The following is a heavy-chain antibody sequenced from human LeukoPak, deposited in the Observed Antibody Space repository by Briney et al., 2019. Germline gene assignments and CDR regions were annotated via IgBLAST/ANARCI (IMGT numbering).Heavy chain of an antibody. J-gene: IGHJ4*02. V-gene: IGHV3-23*01. CDR2: ISGSGGST. Sequence: PGGSLRLSCAASGFTFSSYAMSWVRQAPGKGLEGVSAISGSGGSTYYADSVKGRFTISRDNSKNTLYLQMNSLRAEDTAVYYCAKDLLPRIVRALPPDYFDYWGQGTLVTVSS. D-gene: IGHD1-26*01. CDR3: AKDLLPRIVRALPPDYFDY. CDR1: GFTFSSYA.